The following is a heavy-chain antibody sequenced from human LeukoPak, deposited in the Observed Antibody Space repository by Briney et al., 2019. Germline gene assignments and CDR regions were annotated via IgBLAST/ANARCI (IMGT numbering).Heavy chain of an antibody. D-gene: IGHD2-2*02. CDR1: GGSISSGSYY. V-gene: IGHV4-61*01. Sequence: SETLSLTCTVSGGSISSGSYYWSWIRQPPGKGLEWIGYIYYSGSTNYNPSLKSRVTISVDTSKNQFSLKLSSVTAADTAVYYCARVASFYCSSTSCYNWYFDLWGRGTLVTVSS. J-gene: IGHJ2*01. CDR3: ARVASFYCSSTSCYNWYFDL. CDR2: IYYSGST.